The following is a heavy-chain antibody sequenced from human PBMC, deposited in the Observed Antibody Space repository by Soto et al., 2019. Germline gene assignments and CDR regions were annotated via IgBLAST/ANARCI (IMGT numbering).Heavy chain of an antibody. CDR3: AREQDDYVWGSYRKTQDAFDI. J-gene: IGHJ3*02. CDR1: GGPISSGDYY. D-gene: IGHD3-16*02. V-gene: IGHV4-30-4*01. CDR2: IYYSGST. Sequence: SETLSLTCTVSGGPISSGDYYWSWIRQPPGKGLEWIGYIYYSGSTYYNPSLKSRVTISVDTSKNQFSLKLSSVTAADTAVYYCAREQDDYVWGSYRKTQDAFDIWGQGTMVTVSS.